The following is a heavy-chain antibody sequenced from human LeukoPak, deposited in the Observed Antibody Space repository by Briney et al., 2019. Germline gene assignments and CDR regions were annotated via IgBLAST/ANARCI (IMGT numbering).Heavy chain of an antibody. V-gene: IGHV3-30*12. CDR3: TRDTYSSGDY. CDR1: GFTFSTYG. CDR2: ISYTSHK. Sequence: GGSLRLSCAASGFTFSTYGLQWVRQAPGKGLEWVSFISYTSHKYYTDSVKGRFTVSRDNAKNTLYLQMSSLRADDTAVYYCTRDTYSSGDYWGQGTLVTVSS. J-gene: IGHJ4*02. D-gene: IGHD6-19*01.